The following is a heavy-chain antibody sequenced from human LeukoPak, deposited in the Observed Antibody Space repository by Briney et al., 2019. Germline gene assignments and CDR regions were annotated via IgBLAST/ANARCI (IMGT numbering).Heavy chain of an antibody. Sequence: PSETLSLTCAVSGYPISSGYYWGWIRQPPGKGLEWIGSIYHSGSTYYNPSLKSRVTISVDTSKNQFSLKLSSVTAADTAVYYCARNMITFGGVIAGGFDYWGQGTLVTVSS. J-gene: IGHJ4*02. CDR2: IYHSGST. V-gene: IGHV4-38-2*01. CDR1: GYPISSGYY. D-gene: IGHD3-16*02. CDR3: ARNMITFGGVIAGGFDY.